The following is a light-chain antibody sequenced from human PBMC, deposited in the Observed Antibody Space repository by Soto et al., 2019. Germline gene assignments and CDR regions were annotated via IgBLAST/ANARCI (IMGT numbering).Light chain of an antibody. CDR2: DAS. V-gene: IGKV3-11*01. CDR3: QQRSNWPPTWM. J-gene: IGKJ1*01. CDR1: QSVGSY. Sequence: EIVLTQSPATLSLSPGERATLSCRASQSVGSYLAWYQHKPGQPPRLLIYDASNRATGIPARFSGSGSGTDVTLTISSLEPEDFAVNYCQQRSNWPPTWMFGQGTKVEIK.